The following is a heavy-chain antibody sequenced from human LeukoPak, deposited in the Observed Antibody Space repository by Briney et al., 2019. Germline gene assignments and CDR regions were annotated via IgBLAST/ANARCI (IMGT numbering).Heavy chain of an antibody. Sequence: GGSLRLSCAASGFTFSSYGMHWVRQAPGKGLEWVAFIRYDGADKYYADSVKGRFTISRDNSKNTLYLQMNSLRVEDSAVYYCAKVLSKGGGYYLTDFWGQGTLVTVSS. CDR1: GFTFSSYG. CDR2: IRYDGADK. J-gene: IGHJ4*02. D-gene: IGHD3-22*01. CDR3: AKVLSKGGGYYLTDF. V-gene: IGHV3-30*02.